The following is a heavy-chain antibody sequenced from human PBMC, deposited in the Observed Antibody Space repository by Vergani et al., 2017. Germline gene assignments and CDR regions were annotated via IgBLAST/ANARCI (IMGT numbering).Heavy chain of an antibody. D-gene: IGHD6-13*01. CDR1: GGSISSYY. J-gene: IGHJ3*01. CDR3: ARGGYSSSWYFFGAFDF. CDR2: IYYSGST. Sequence: QVQLQESGPGLVKPSETLSLTCTVSGGSISSYYWSWIRQPPGKGLEWIGYIYYSGSTNYNPSLKSRVTISVDTSKNQFSLKLSSVTAADTAVYYCARGGYSSSWYFFGAFDFWGQGTLVTVSS. V-gene: IGHV4-59*01.